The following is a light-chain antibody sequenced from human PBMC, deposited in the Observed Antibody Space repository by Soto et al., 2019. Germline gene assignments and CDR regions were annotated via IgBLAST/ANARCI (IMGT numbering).Light chain of an antibody. CDR1: QTVHSY. CDR3: QQSYDTPIT. CDR2: STP. Sequence: DIQITQSPPSLSAFVGDRVTINCRASQTVHSYLHWYQQKPGKAPELLIYSTPNLRSGVPSRFSGSGSGTDFTLTISSLQPEDSATYYCQQSYDTPITFGQGTRLEIQ. V-gene: IGKV1-39*01. J-gene: IGKJ5*01.